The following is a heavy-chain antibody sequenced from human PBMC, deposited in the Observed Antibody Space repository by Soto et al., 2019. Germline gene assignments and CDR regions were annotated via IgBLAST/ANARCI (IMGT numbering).Heavy chain of an antibody. V-gene: IGHV4-31*03. Sequence: SETLSLTCSVSGASITSDGFYCSWIRQHPGKGLEWIGYMYHSGNTYYNPSLRSRVTMSLDTSKNHFSLKLTSVTAADTAVYYCVKYYYDSSGLNWFDPWGPGTLVTVSS. CDR1: GASITSDGFY. J-gene: IGHJ5*02. CDR2: MYHSGNT. D-gene: IGHD3-22*01. CDR3: VKYYYDSSGLNWFDP.